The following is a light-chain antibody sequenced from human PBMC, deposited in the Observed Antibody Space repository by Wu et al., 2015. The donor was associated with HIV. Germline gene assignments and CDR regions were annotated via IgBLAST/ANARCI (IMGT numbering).Light chain of an antibody. V-gene: IGKV3-11*01. CDR3: QQRINWPPIT. Sequence: EIVMTQSPATLSVSPGERATLSCRASQSVSNNLAWYQQRPGQAPRLLIYDASNRATGIPARFSGSGSGTDFTLTISSLEPEDFAIYYCQQRINWPPITFGQGTRLEIK. J-gene: IGKJ5*01. CDR1: QSVSNN. CDR2: DAS.